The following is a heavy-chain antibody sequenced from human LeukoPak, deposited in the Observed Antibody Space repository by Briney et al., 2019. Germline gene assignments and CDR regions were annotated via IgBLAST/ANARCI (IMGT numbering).Heavy chain of an antibody. Sequence: GGSLRLSCAASGFTFSTYSMNWGRQAPGKGLERVSSINSDSNYIYYADSVKGGFTMSRDNAKSSLYLQMISLRAEDTAVYYCARDRGITIFGVPSDYWGQGTLVTVSP. J-gene: IGHJ4*02. V-gene: IGHV3-21*01. CDR2: INSDSNYI. CDR3: ARDRGITIFGVPSDY. D-gene: IGHD3-3*01. CDR1: GFTFSTYS.